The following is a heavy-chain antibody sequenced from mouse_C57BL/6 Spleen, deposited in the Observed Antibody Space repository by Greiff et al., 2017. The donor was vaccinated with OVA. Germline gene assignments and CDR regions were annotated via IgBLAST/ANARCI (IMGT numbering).Heavy chain of an antibody. D-gene: IGHD2-5*01. J-gene: IGHJ3*01. CDR2: LWGVGST. V-gene: IGHV2-6*01. Sequence: VQLVESGPGLVAPSQSLSITCPVSGFSLTSYGVDWVRQSPGKGLEWLGVLWGVGSTHYTSALKSRLGICKDNTNSSVFLKMNRLQTDDTAMYYCATSYSNYPAWFADRGQGTLVTVSA. CDR1: GFSLTSYG. CDR3: ATSYSNYPAWFAD.